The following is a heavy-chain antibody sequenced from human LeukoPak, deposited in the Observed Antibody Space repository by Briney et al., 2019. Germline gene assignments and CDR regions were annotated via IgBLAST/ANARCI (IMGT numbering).Heavy chain of an antibody. CDR2: ISSSSGTI. Sequence: GGSLRLSCAASGFTFSSYGMHWVRQAPGKGLEWVSYISSSSGTIYYADSVKGRFTISRDNAKNSLYLQMNSLRAEDTAVYYCARDRKSSRLSVGYFDYWGQGTLVTVSS. D-gene: IGHD6-13*01. V-gene: IGHV3-48*01. J-gene: IGHJ4*02. CDR3: ARDRKSSRLSVGYFDY. CDR1: GFTFSSYG.